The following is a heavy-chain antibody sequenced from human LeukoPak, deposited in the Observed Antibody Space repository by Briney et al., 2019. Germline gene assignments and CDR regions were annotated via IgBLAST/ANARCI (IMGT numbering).Heavy chain of an antibody. V-gene: IGHV3-15*01. CDR3: GGRRV. CDR1: GFNFRSAW. D-gene: IGHD2-15*01. Sequence: GGPLRLSGRALGFNFRSAWLSWARQAPGKGLEGVGRVRSKSDAGTMDYAAHVECRFTISRDDSENTGYLDVNSLRSEHTAVYYCGGRRVWGNGTVVTVSS. J-gene: IGHJ6*04. CDR2: VRSKSDAGTM.